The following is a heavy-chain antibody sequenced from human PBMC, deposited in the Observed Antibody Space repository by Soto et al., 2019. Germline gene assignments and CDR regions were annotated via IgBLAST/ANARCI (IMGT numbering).Heavy chain of an antibody. D-gene: IGHD3-10*01. CDR3: AKDRISGGSGRTDAFYI. J-gene: IGHJ3*02. Sequence: EVQLLESGGGLVQPGGSLRLSCAASGFTFSSYAMSWVRHAPGKGLEWVSANSGSGGSTYYADAVKGRFTISRDNSKNTLYLQMNILRAEETAVYYCAKDRISGGSGRTDAFYIWGQGTMVTVSS. V-gene: IGHV3-23*01. CDR1: GFTFSSYA. CDR2: NSGSGGST.